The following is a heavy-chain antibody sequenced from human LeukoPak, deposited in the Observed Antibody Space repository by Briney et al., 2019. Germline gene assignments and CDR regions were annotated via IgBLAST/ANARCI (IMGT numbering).Heavy chain of an antibody. D-gene: IGHD6-19*01. J-gene: IGHJ4*02. CDR2: IYYSGST. CDR1: GGSISSSDYY. CDR3: ARERGSGWSGRYFDS. Sequence: SETLSLTCTVSGGSISSSDYYWRWIRQHPGKGLESIGYIYYSGSTYYNPSLKSRVSISVDTSKNQFSLKLHSVTAADTAVYYCARERGSGWSGRYFDSWGQGTLVTVSS. V-gene: IGHV4-31*03.